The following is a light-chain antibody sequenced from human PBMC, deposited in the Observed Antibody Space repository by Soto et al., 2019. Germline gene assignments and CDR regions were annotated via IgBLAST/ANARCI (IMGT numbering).Light chain of an antibody. V-gene: IGKV3-11*01. CDR2: EAS. CDR1: RGISSY. J-gene: IGKJ1*01. Sequence: ETVLTQSPATLSLSPGERATLSCRASRGISSYLGWYQQKPGQPPRLLIYEASNRATGIPARFSGSGSGTDFTLTISSLQPDDFATYYCQHYNSYSEAFGQGTKVDIK. CDR3: QHYNSYSEA.